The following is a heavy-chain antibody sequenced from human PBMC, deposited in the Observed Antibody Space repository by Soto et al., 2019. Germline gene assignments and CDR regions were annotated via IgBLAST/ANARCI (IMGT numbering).Heavy chain of an antibody. Sequence: GGSLRLSCAASGFTFSSYSMNWVRQAPGKGPEWLSSISSSSSYIFYADSVKGRFTVSRDNAKNSLFLQMSSLRADDTAIYYCARDRETGATVTTYYDSWGQGALVTVSS. CDR3: ARDRETGATVTTYYDS. D-gene: IGHD3-10*01. CDR2: ISSSSSYI. J-gene: IGHJ4*02. V-gene: IGHV3-21*06. CDR1: GFTFSSYS.